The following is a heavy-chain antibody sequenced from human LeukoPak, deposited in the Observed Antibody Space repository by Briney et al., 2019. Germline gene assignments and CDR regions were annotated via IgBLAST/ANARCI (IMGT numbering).Heavy chain of an antibody. CDR3: ARSYGVTRGFDP. CDR1: GYTFTSYD. Sequence: ASGKVSCKASGYTFTSYDINWVRQATGQGLEWMGWMNPNSGNTGYAQKFQGRVTITRNTSISTAYMELSSLRSEDTAVYYCARSYGVTRGFDPWGQGTLVTVSS. V-gene: IGHV1-8*03. D-gene: IGHD4-17*01. CDR2: MNPNSGNT. J-gene: IGHJ5*02.